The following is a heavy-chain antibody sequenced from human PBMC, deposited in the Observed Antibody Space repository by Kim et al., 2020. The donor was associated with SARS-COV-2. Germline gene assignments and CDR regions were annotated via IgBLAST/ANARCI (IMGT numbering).Heavy chain of an antibody. CDR2: IYTDGGYI. CDR1: GFSISNYW. V-gene: IGHV3-74*01. Sequence: GGSLRLSCAASGFSISNYWLHWVRQRPGKGLEWVSRIYTDGGYIRYADFVKGRFTISRHITKNTLYLQMNSLRAEDTAMYYCVRDRIDKDAYDIWGQGTMVTVSS. J-gene: IGHJ3*02. CDR3: VRDRIDKDAYDI.